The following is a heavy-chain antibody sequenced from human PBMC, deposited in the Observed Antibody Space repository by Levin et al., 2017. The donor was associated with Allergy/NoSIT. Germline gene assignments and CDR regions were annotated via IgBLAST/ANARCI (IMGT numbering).Heavy chain of an antibody. J-gene: IGHJ4*02. CDR1: GFTFSSYG. CDR2: IWYDGSNK. D-gene: IGHD6-19*01. Sequence: AGGSLRLSCAASGFTFSSYGMHWVRQAPGKGLEWVAVIWYDGSNKYYADSVKGRFTISRDNSKNTLYLQMNSLRAEDTAVYYCARDPRYSSGWLFDYWGQGTLVTVSS. V-gene: IGHV3-33*01. CDR3: ARDPRYSSGWLFDY.